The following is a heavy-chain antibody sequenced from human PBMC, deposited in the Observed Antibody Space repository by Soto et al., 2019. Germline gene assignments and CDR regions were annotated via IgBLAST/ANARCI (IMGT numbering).Heavy chain of an antibody. CDR2: IIPIFGTA. V-gene: IGHV1-69*12. Sequence: QVQLVQSGAEVKKPGSSVKVSCKASGGTFSSYAISWVRQAPGQGLEWMGGIIPIFGTANYAQKFQGRVKITADESTSTAYMELSSLRSEDTAVYYCARVLGTYCGGDCYPPSFDYWGQGTLVTVSS. J-gene: IGHJ4*02. D-gene: IGHD2-21*02. CDR3: ARVLGTYCGGDCYPPSFDY. CDR1: GGTFSSYA.